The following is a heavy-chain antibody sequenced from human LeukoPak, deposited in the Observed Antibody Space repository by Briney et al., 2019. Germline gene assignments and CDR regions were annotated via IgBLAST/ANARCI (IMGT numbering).Heavy chain of an antibody. V-gene: IGHV3-20*04. CDR1: AFTLDDYG. CDR3: ARGQYYYDSSGYYTLGY. CDR2: INWNGGNT. D-gene: IGHD3-22*01. J-gene: IGHJ4*02. Sequence: GGSLRLSCAASAFTLDDYGMSWVRQAPGKGLEWVSGINWNGGNTVYADSVKGRFTISRDNAKNSLYLQMNSLRAVDTALYYCARGQYYYDSSGYYTLGYWGQGTLVTVSS.